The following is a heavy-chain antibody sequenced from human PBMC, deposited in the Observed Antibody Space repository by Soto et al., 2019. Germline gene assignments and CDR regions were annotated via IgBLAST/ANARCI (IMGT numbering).Heavy chain of an antibody. J-gene: IGHJ4*02. V-gene: IGHV1-69*01. CDR1: GGTFSSYT. D-gene: IGHD1-26*01. CDR3: AGVVVGSRLSLDY. CDR2: ISPIFGTP. Sequence: QVQLVQSGAEVKKPGSSVTVSCKASGGTFSSYTISWVRQAPGQGLEWMAGISPIFGTPIYAQKFQDRVTITAEDSTMTAYMEMNRLTSEDTAVYYCAGVVVGSRLSLDYWGQGTLVTISS.